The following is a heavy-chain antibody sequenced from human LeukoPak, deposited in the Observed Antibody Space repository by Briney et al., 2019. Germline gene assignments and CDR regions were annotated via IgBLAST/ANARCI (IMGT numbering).Heavy chain of an antibody. V-gene: IGHV4-38-2*01. J-gene: IGHJ6*03. CDR1: GYSISSAYY. D-gene: IGHD6-19*01. Sequence: KPSETLSLTCAVSGYSISSAYYWGWLRQPPGKGLEWIGIIYQSGSTYYNPSLQSRVTISVDTSKNQFSLKLSSVTAADTAVYYCARVAIYMAVAPRDYYYYMDVWGKGTTVTVSS. CDR2: IYQSGST. CDR3: ARVAIYMAVAPRDYYYYMDV.